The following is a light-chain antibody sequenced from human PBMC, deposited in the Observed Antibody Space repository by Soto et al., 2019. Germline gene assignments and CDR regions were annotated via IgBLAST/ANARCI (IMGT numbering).Light chain of an antibody. CDR3: CSYAGSSTHVV. J-gene: IGLJ2*01. V-gene: IGLV2-23*01. CDR1: SSDVGSYNF. Sequence: QSALTQPASVSGSPGQSITISCTGTSSDVGSYNFVSWYQQHPGKAPKLMIYEGSKRPSGVSNRFSGSKSGNTASLTISGLQAEDEADYYCCSYAGSSTHVVFGGGTKRTVL. CDR2: EGS.